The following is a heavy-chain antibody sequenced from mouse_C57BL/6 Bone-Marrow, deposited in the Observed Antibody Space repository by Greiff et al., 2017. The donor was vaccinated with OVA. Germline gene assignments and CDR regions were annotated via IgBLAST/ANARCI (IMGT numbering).Heavy chain of an antibody. CDR3: ARSLTTVVATNAMDY. CDR1: GYTFTDYY. CDR2: INPNNGGT. J-gene: IGHJ4*01. D-gene: IGHD1-1*01. Sequence: VQLQQSGPELVKPGASVKISCKASGYTFTDYYMNWVKQSHGKSLEWIGDINPNNGGTSYNQKFKGKATLTVDKASSTAYMELRSLTSEDSAVYYCARSLTTVVATNAMDYWGQGTSVTVSS. V-gene: IGHV1-26*01.